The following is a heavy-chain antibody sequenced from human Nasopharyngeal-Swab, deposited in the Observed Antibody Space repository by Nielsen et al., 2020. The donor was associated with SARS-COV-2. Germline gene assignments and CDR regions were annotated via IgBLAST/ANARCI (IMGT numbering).Heavy chain of an antibody. D-gene: IGHD3-10*01. CDR3: ARRKEILWLGSQRHGMDV. J-gene: IGHJ6*02. Sequence: GESLKISCTASGFSFNNYGMHWVRQAPGKGLEWVAIMSYEGSIKHYADYVEGRFTISRDASKNTLYLQMNSLRPEDTAVYYCARRKEILWLGSQRHGMDVWGQGTTVTVSS. CDR1: GFSFNNYG. V-gene: IGHV3-30*03. CDR2: MSYEGSIK.